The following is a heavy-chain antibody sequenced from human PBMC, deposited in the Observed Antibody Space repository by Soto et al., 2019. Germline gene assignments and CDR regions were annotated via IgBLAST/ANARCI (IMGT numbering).Heavy chain of an antibody. V-gene: IGHV1-2*02. Sequence: QVQLVQSGAEVKEPGASVKVSCKASGYTFSDFYIYWVRQAPGHGLEWMGWIDPYSGVTDYAQKFQGRVTMTRDTSISTAVLALGRLRSDDTAVYYCAKGGPSEVARHPFADFWGQGTLVTVSS. D-gene: IGHD2-15*01. CDR3: AKGGPSEVARHPFADF. CDR2: IDPYSGVT. CDR1: GYTFSDFY. J-gene: IGHJ4*02.